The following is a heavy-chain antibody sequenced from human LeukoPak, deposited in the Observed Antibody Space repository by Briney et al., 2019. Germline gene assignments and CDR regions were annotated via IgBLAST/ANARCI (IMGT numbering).Heavy chain of an antibody. D-gene: IGHD6-6*01. Sequence: GGSLRLSCAASGFTVSSNYMSWVRQAPGKGLEWVSVIYSGDSTYYADSVKGRFTISRDNAKNSLYLQMNSLRAEDTAVYYCARDRFSSSHRYYYYYMDVWGKGTTVTVSS. CDR2: IYSGDST. CDR1: GFTVSSNY. V-gene: IGHV3-66*01. CDR3: ARDRFSSSHRYYYYYMDV. J-gene: IGHJ6*03.